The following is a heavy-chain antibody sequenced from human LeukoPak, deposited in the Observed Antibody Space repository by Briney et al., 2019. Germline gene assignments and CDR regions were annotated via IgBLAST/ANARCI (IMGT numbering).Heavy chain of an antibody. V-gene: IGHV4-34*01. Sequence: SETLPLTCAVYGGSFSGYYWSWIRQPPGKGLEWIGEINHSGSTNYNPSLKSRVTISVDTSKNQFSLKLSSVTAADTAVYYCARVRVSGYCSSTSCYVNYYYGMDVWGKGTTVTVSS. D-gene: IGHD2-2*01. CDR1: GGSFSGYY. CDR2: INHSGST. CDR3: ARVRVSGYCSSTSCYVNYYYGMDV. J-gene: IGHJ6*04.